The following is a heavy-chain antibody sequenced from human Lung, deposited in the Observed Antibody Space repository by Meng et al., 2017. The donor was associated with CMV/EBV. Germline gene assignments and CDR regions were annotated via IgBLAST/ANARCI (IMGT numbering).Heavy chain of an antibody. Sequence: GEXXKISCKGSGYSFTSYWIGWVRQMPGKGLEWMGIIYPGDSDTRYSPSFQGQVTFSADKSISTAYLQWSSLKASDTAMYYCARRGIVASYYFDYWGQGTLVTVSS. CDR2: IYPGDSDT. CDR1: GYSFTSYW. J-gene: IGHJ4*01. D-gene: IGHD1-26*01. V-gene: IGHV5-51*01. CDR3: ARRGIVASYYFDY.